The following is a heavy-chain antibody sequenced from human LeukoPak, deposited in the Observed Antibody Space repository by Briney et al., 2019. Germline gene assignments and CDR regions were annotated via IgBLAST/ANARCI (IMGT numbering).Heavy chain of an antibody. Sequence: GGSLRLSCAASGFTFSSYEMNWVRQAPGKGLEWVSGISGSGSSTNYADSVKGRFTISRDNSKNTVLLQMNNLRLEDAAVYYCARGSRYGDYPYYCDFWGQGTLVTVSS. D-gene: IGHD4-17*01. CDR3: ARGSRYGDYPYYCDF. V-gene: IGHV3-23*01. J-gene: IGHJ4*02. CDR1: GFTFSSYE. CDR2: ISGSGSST.